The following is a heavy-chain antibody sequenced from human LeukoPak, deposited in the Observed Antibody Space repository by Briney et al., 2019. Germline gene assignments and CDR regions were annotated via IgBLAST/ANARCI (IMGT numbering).Heavy chain of an antibody. V-gene: IGHV3-21*01. J-gene: IGHJ4*02. CDR1: GFTFSSYS. CDR3: AGRGNYVPFDY. Sequence: GGSLRLSCAASGFTFSSYSMNWVRQPPRTGLERVSSISSSSSYIYYADSVKGRFTISRDNAKNSLYLQMNSLRAEDTAVYYCAGRGNYVPFDYWGQGTLVTVSS. CDR2: ISSSSSYI. D-gene: IGHD1-7*01.